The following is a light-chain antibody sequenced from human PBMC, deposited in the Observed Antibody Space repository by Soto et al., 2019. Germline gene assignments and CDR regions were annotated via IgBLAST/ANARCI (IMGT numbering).Light chain of an antibody. CDR1: QSVSSSY. Sequence: EIVLTQSPGTLSLSPGERATLSCRASQSVSSSYLAWYQQKPGQAPRLLIYGASSRATGIPDRFSGSGAGTDFTLTISRLEPGDCAVYYCQQYGSPPLTFGGGTKVDIK. CDR3: QQYGSPPLT. CDR2: GAS. J-gene: IGKJ4*01. V-gene: IGKV3-20*01.